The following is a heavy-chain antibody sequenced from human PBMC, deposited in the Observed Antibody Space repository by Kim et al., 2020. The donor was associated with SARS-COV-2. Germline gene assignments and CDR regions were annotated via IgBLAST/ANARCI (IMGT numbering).Heavy chain of an antibody. CDR1: GGSISSSSYY. CDR3: ARRYYYYGMDV. CDR2: IYYSGST. V-gene: IGHV4-39*01. Sequence: SETLSLTCTVSGGSISSSSYYWGWIRQPPGKGLEWIGSIYYSGSTYYNPSLKSRVTISVDTSKNQFSLKLSSVTAADTAVYYCARRYYYYGMDVWGQGTTVTVSS. J-gene: IGHJ6*02.